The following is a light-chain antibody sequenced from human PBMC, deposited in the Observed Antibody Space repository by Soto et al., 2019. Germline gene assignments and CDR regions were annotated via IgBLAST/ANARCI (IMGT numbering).Light chain of an antibody. V-gene: IGKV3-15*01. J-gene: IGKJ4*01. CDR3: QQLNKYPST. Sequence: EIVMTQSPATLSVSRGERATLSCRANQAISSNLAWYQQKPAQAPRLLIYGTSTRATGIPARFSGSGSGTDFTLTISSLQPEDFATYYCQQLNKYPSTFGGGTKVDIK. CDR2: GTS. CDR1: QAISSN.